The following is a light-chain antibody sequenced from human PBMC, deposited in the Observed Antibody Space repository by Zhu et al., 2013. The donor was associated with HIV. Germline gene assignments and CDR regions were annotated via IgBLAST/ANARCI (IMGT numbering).Light chain of an antibody. Sequence: EIVLTQSPGTVSLSPGERATLSCRASQSVSSSYLAWYQHKPGQAPRLLIYGASTRATGVPDRFTGRGSGTDFSLTINRLEPDDFAVYFCQQYATSPLFGQGTKLQFK. CDR2: GAS. V-gene: IGKV3-20*01. J-gene: IGKJ2*01. CDR1: QSVSSSY. CDR3: QQYATSPL.